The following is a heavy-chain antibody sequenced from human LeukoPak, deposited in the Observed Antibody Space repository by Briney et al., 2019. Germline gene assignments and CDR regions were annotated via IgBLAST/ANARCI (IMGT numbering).Heavy chain of an antibody. D-gene: IGHD1-26*01. CDR2: IYSGGST. Sequence: QTGRSLRLSCAASGFTATSHYMSSIRQAPAKGLECVSVIYSGGSTYYADSVKGRFTISRDNSKNTLYLQMDGLRGEDTAVYYCARTIVGATTDAFDIWGQGTMVTVSS. CDR1: GFTATSHY. J-gene: IGHJ3*02. V-gene: IGHV3-66*02. CDR3: ARTIVGATTDAFDI.